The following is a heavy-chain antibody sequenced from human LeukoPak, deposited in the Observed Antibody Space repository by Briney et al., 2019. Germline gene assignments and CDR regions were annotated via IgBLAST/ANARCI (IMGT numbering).Heavy chain of an antibody. CDR2: IYYSGST. V-gene: IGHV4-39*07. J-gene: IGHJ4*02. D-gene: IGHD6-6*01. Sequence: NSSETLSLTCTVSGGSISSSSYYWGWIRQPPGKGLEWIGSIYYSGSTYYNPSLKSRVTISVDTSKNQFSLKLSSVTAADTAVYYCARIEYSSSCDYWGQGTLVTVSS. CDR3: ARIEYSSSCDY. CDR1: GGSISSSSYY.